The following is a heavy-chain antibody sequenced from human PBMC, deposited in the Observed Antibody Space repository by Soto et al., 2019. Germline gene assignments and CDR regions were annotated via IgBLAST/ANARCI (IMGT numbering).Heavy chain of an antibody. J-gene: IGHJ4*02. CDR1: GDSISSGGYR. D-gene: IGHD3-16*01. CDR2: MYNSGST. CDR3: ARGGDTTKVDF. V-gene: IGHV4-31*03. Sequence: QVQLQESGPGLVKPSQTLSLTCTVSGDSISSGGYRWSWIRQHPGEGLEWIGFMYNSGSTSYNPSRKRRPTISVYTSTNQFSLNLRSVTAADTAVYYCARGGDTTKVDFWGQGTLVTVSS.